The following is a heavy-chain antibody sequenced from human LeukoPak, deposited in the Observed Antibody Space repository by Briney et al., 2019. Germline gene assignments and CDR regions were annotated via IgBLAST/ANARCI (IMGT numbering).Heavy chain of an antibody. CDR1: GGTISSYY. Sequence: SETLSLTCTVSGGTISSYYWSWIRQPPGKGLEWIGYIYYSGSTNYNPSHKSRVTISVDTSKNQFSLKLSSVTAADTAVYYCARSAGEAFDIWGQGTMVTVSS. J-gene: IGHJ3*02. CDR2: IYYSGST. V-gene: IGHV4-59*08. CDR3: ARSAGEAFDI.